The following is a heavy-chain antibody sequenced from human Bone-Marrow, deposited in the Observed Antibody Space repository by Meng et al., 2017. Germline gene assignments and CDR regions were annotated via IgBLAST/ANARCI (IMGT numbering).Heavy chain of an antibody. Sequence: SVKVSCKASGGTFSSYAISWVRQAPGQGLEWMGGIIPIFGTANYAQKFQGRVTITADESTSTAYMELSSLRSEDTAVYYCARENSSPSSFFQLNWFDPWGHGTLVTVAS. CDR3: ARENSSPSSFFQLNWFDP. V-gene: IGHV1-69*13. D-gene: IGHD6-13*01. CDR2: IIPIFGTA. J-gene: IGHJ5*02. CDR1: GGTFSSYA.